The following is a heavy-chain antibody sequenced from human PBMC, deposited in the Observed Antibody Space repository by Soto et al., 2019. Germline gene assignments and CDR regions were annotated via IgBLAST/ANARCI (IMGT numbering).Heavy chain of an antibody. CDR3: ARLNTGWYFDL. CDR1: GFTFSNFG. CDR2: IWYDGSNE. D-gene: IGHD4-17*01. V-gene: IGHV3-33*01. Sequence: QVQLVESGGGGVQPGRSLRLSCEASGFTFSNFGMPWVGQAPARGLEWVAVIWYDGSNEYYPDSVKGRFTISRDNSKNTLYLQMNSLRAEDTAVYYCARLNTGWYFDLWGRGTLVTVFS. J-gene: IGHJ2*01.